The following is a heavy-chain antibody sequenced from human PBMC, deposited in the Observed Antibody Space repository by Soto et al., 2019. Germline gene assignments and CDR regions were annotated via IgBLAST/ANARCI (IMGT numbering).Heavy chain of an antibody. CDR2: IYHSGST. V-gene: IGHV4-4*02. Sequence: QVQLQESGPGLVKPSGTLSLTCAVSGGSISSSNWWSWVRQPPGKGLEWIGEIYHSGSTNYNPSLTIRGTISIASSQAHFPPKPRPVAAAGPAGVFLSWVGFAGGWGDYWGQGTLVTVSS. CDR3: SWVGFAGGWGDY. CDR1: GGSISSSNW. D-gene: IGHD3-16*01. J-gene: IGHJ4*02.